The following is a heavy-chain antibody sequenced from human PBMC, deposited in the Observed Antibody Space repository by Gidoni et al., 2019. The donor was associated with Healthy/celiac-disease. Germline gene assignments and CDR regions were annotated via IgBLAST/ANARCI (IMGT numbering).Heavy chain of an antibody. V-gene: IGHV3-9*01. D-gene: IGHD2-15*01. J-gene: IGHJ4*02. Sequence: EVQLVESGGGLVKPARSRRLSCAASGFTFDDYAMHWVRQAPGKGLEWVSGIRWNSGSIGYADSVKGRFTISRDNAKNSLYLQMNSLGAEDTALYYCAKDPRRAATPFYFDYWGQGTLVTVSS. CDR2: IRWNSGSI. CDR3: AKDPRRAATPFYFDY. CDR1: GFTFDDYA.